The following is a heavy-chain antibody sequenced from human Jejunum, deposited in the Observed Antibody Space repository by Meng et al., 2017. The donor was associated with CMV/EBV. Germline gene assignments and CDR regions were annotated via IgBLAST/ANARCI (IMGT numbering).Heavy chain of an antibody. CDR2: IKQDGSEK. V-gene: IGHV3-7*01. D-gene: IGHD3-10*01. CDR3: YGSGV. CDR1: GFTFSNYW. Sequence: SLGLSFAASGFTFSNYWINWIRPAPGKGLEWVAKIKQDGSEKYYVDSVKGRFPISRDNAKSTLYLQMNSLRAEDTAVYYCYGSGVWGQGTTVTVSS. J-gene: IGHJ6*02.